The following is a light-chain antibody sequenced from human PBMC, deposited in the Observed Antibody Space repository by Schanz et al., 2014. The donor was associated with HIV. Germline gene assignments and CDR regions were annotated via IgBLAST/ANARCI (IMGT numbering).Light chain of an antibody. CDR1: SSDPGGYKY. Sequence: QSVLTQPASVSGSPGQAITISCPGTSSDPGGYKYPPSNQPYPGKAPKLIIFEVDNRPSGVSWRFSASKSGNTASLTISGLQAEDEADYYCCSYAGNNNGVFGGGTKLTVL. CDR3: CSYAGNNNGV. CDR2: EVD. V-gene: IGLV2-14*03. J-gene: IGLJ3*02.